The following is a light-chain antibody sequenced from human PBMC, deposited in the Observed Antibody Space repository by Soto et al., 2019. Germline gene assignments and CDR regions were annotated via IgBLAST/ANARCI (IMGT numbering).Light chain of an antibody. Sequence: QSALTQPASVSGSPGQSITISCTGTSSDVGGYNYVSWYQQHPGKAPKLMIYEVSNRPSGVSNRFSGSKSGNTASLTISGLQAEDEADHYCCSYTSSSTLVVFGGGTKLTVL. CDR3: CSYTSSSTLVV. CDR1: SSDVGGYNY. J-gene: IGLJ3*02. CDR2: EVS. V-gene: IGLV2-14*01.